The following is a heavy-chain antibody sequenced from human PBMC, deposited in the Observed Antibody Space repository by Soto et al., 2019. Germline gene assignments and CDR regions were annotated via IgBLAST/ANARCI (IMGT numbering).Heavy chain of an antibody. CDR3: AREIIPLTTDWYFDL. Sequence: QVQLQESGPGLVKPSETLSLTCTVSGGSISGGGYYWSWIRQPPGKGLEWSGYTYDSGSTYYNPSLKSRISISVDTSKNQFSLRLTSVTAADTAVYYCAREIIPLTTDWYFDLWGRGTLVTVSS. D-gene: IGHD4-17*01. V-gene: IGHV4-30-4*01. CDR1: GGSISGGGYY. J-gene: IGHJ2*01. CDR2: TYDSGST.